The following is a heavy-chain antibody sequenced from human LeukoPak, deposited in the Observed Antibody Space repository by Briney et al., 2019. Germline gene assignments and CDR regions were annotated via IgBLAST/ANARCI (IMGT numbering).Heavy chain of an antibody. CDR3: AREHYWDSSGYYPLDY. Sequence: SQTLSLTCTVSGGSLSSGDYSWRGLPQPPGGGLEWIGHIYYSGSTYYNPSLKSRVTISVDTSKNQFSLKLSSVTAADTAVYYCAREHYWDSSGYYPLDYWGRGTLVTVSS. CDR2: IYYSGST. V-gene: IGHV4-30-4*01. J-gene: IGHJ4*02. CDR1: GGSLSSGDYS. D-gene: IGHD3-22*01.